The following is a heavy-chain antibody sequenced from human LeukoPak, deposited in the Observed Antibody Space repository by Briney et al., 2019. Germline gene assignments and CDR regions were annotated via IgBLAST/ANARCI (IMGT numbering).Heavy chain of an antibody. CDR1: GFTFNIYA. CDR2: ISYDGNNK. CDR3: ARERGVTGYHQTRSFDF. J-gene: IGHJ4*02. V-gene: IGHV3-30*04. D-gene: IGHD1-14*01. Sequence: PGGSLRLSCAASGFTFNIYAMHWVRQSPGKGLEWVAVISYDGNNKYYADSVKGRFTISRDNSKNTLYLQMNSLRAEDTAVYYCARERGVTGYHQTRSFDFWGQKTLGTVSS.